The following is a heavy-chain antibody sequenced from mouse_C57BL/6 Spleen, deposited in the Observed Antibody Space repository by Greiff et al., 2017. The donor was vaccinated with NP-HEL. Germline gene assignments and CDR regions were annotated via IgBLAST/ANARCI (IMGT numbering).Heavy chain of an antibody. V-gene: IGHV1-15*01. CDR1: GYTFTDYE. CDR3: TRKTVPHYFDY. Sequence: QVQLKESGAELVRPGASVTLSCKASGYTFTDYEMHWVKQTPVHGLEWIGAIDPETGGTAYNQKFKGKAILTADKSSSTAYMELRSLTSEDSAIYYCTRKTVPHYFDYWGQGTTLTVSS. J-gene: IGHJ2*01. CDR2: IDPETGGT.